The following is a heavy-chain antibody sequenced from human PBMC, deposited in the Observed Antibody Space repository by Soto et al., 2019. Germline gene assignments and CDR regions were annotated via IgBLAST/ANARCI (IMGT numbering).Heavy chain of an antibody. V-gene: IGHV3-23*01. CDR3: AKDRGSSWYGFDY. J-gene: IGHJ4*02. D-gene: IGHD6-13*01. CDR2: ISGSGGST. Sequence: PGGSLRRSWAASGFTFSSYAMSWVRQAPGKGLEWVSAISGSGGSTYYADSVKGRFTISRDNSNNTLYLQMNSLRAEDTAVYYCAKDRGSSWYGFDYWGQGTLVTVSS. CDR1: GFTFSSYA.